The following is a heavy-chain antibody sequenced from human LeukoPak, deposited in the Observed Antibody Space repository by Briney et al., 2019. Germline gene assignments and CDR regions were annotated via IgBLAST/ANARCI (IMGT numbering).Heavy chain of an antibody. V-gene: IGHV3-7*03. CDR2: IKLDGSEK. CDR1: GFTFGKYW. J-gene: IGHJ4*02. CDR3: ARDQYDTWSRRGNFDS. D-gene: IGHD3-3*01. Sequence: GGSLRLSCVASGFTFGKYWMSWVRQAPGKGLEWVANIKLDGSEKNYVDSVKGRFTIPRDNTKNSLYLQMNSLRVEDTAVFYCARDQYDTWSRRGNFDSWGQGTLVFVSS.